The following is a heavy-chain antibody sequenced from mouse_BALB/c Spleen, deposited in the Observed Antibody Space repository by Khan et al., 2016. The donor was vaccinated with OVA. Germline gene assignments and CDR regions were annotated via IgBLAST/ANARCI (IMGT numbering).Heavy chain of an antibody. CDR3: ARRTTEYALDY. CDR1: GYTFTSHT. D-gene: IGHD2-14*01. J-gene: IGHJ4*01. CDR2: INPRSG. Sequence: VQLQHSGAELARPGASVKMSCKASGYTFTSHTMHWIKQRPGQGLEWIGYINPRSGYNQKLNDKATLTADISSSTAYMQLSSLTSEDSAVYYCARRTTEYALDYWGQGTSVTVSS. V-gene: IGHV1-4*01.